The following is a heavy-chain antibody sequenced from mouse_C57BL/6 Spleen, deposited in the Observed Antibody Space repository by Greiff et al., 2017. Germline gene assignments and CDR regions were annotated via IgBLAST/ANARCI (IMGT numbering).Heavy chain of an antibody. CDR2: IYPGSGSN. J-gene: IGHJ2*01. V-gene: IGHV1-55*01. CDR3: SRGYYGSSYHFDY. D-gene: IGHD1-1*01. CDR1: GYTFTSYW. Sequence: QVQLQQPGAELVKPGASVKMSCKASGYTFTSYWITWVKQRPGQGLEWIGDIYPGSGSNNYNEKFKSKATLTVDTSSSTAYMQLSSLTSEDSAVYYCSRGYYGSSYHFDYWGQGTTLTVSS.